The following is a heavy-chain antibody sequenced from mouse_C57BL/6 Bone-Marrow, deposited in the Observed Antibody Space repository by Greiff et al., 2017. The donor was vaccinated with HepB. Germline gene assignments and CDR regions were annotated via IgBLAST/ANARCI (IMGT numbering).Heavy chain of an antibody. V-gene: IGHV1-64*01. CDR2: IHPNSGST. D-gene: IGHD2-4*01. Sequence: QVQLQQPGAELVKPGASVKLSCKASGYTFTSYWMHWVKQRPGQGLEWIGMIHPNSGSTNYNEKFKSKATLTVDKSSSTAYMQLSSLTSEDSAVYYCARGAYEYDVSFDYWGQGTTLTVSS. CDR3: ARGAYEYDVSFDY. CDR1: GYTFTSYW. J-gene: IGHJ2*01.